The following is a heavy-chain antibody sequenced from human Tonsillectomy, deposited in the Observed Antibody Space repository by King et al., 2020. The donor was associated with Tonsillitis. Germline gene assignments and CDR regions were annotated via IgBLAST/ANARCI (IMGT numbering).Heavy chain of an antibody. Sequence: QLVQSGAEVKKPGESLKISCKGSVYSFTSYWTGWVRQMPGKGLEWMGIIYHGDSDTRYSPPFQGQVTISADKSISTAYLKRSSLKASDTAMYYCARPRHCGGDCYPHYYDYWGQGTLVTVSS. J-gene: IGHJ4*02. CDR2: IYHGDSDT. CDR1: VYSFTSYW. CDR3: ARPRHCGGDCYPHYYDY. D-gene: IGHD2-21*02. V-gene: IGHV5-51*01.